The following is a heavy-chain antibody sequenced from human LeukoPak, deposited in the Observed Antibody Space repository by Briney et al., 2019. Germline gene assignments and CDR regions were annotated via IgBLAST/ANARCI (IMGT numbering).Heavy chain of an antibody. CDR2: ISGSGGST. D-gene: IGHD3-3*01. CDR3: AKNPTSPFWSGYYIFDY. J-gene: IGHJ4*02. Sequence: PGGSLRLSCAASGFTFSSYVMSWVRQAPGKGLEWVSAISGSGGSTYYADSVKGRFTISRDNSKNTLYLQMNSLRAEDTAVYYCAKNPTSPFWSGYYIFDYWGQGTLVTVSS. CDR1: GFTFSSYV. V-gene: IGHV3-23*01.